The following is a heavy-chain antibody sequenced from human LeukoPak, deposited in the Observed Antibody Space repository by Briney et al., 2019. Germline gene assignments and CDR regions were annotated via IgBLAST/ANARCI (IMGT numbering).Heavy chain of an antibody. CDR2: INHSGST. CDR3: ARPRYYCSSTSCPLDY. CDR1: GGSFSGYY. V-gene: IGHV4-34*01. Sequence: SETLSLTCAVYGGSFSGYYWSWIRQSPGKGLEWIGEINHSGSTNYNPSLKSRVTISVDTSKNQFSLKLSSVTAADTAVYYCARPRYYCSSTSCPLDYWGQGTLVTVSS. D-gene: IGHD2-2*01. J-gene: IGHJ4*02.